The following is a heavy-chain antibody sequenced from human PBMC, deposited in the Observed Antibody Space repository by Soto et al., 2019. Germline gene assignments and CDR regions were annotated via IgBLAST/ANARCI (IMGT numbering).Heavy chain of an antibody. D-gene: IGHD6-13*01. V-gene: IGHV3-23*01. J-gene: IGHJ5*02. CDR1: GFTFSSYA. CDR3: AKDLNRGIAAAGTGWFDP. Sequence: GGSLRLSCAASGFTFSSYAMSWVRQAPGKGLEWVSAISGSGGSTYYADSVKGRFTISRDNSKNTLYLQMNSLRAEDTAVYYCAKDLNRGIAAAGTGWFDPWGQGTLVTVSS. CDR2: ISGSGGST.